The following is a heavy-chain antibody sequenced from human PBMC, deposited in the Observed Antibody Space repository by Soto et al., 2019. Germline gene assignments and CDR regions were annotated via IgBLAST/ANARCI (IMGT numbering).Heavy chain of an antibody. CDR2: INAGNGNT. V-gene: IGHV1-3*01. D-gene: IGHD1-20*01. CDR3: ARGITLPTPLDL. CDR1: GYTFTSYA. J-gene: IGHJ5*02. Sequence: ASVKVSCKASGYTFTSYAMHWVRQAPGQRLEWMGWINAGNGNTKYSQKFQGRVTITRDTSASTAYMELSSLRSEDTAVYYCARGITLPTPLDLWGQGTLVTVSS.